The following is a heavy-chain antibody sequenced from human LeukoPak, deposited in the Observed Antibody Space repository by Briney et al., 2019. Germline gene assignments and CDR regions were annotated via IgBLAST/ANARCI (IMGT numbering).Heavy chain of an antibody. CDR1: GFSFSSFS. J-gene: IGHJ4*02. CDR3: ARDLGYSSGPNY. V-gene: IGHV3-21*01. Sequence: GGSLRLSCTASGFSFSSFSMNWVRQAPGKGLEWVSYISGGSSFTYYVDSVKGRFTISRDNAKNSLYLQMNSLRAEDTAVYYCARDLGYSSGPNYWGQGTRVTVSS. D-gene: IGHD6-19*01. CDR2: ISGGSSFT.